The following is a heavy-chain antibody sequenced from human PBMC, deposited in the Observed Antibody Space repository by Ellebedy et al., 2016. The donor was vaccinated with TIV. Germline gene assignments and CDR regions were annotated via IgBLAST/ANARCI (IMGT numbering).Heavy chain of an antibody. CDR1: GGSIRGSDYY. CDR2: IYYDGSS. V-gene: IGHV4-39*01. J-gene: IGHJ4*02. CDR3: ARPDRDSSGWYVY. Sequence: SETLSLXXTVSGGSIRGSDYYWGWIRQPPGKGLEWIGSIYYDGSSYYNPSLKSRLTMSVDTSKNQFSLRLSPVTAADTSVYYCARPDRDSSGWYVYWGQGILVTVSS. D-gene: IGHD6-19*01.